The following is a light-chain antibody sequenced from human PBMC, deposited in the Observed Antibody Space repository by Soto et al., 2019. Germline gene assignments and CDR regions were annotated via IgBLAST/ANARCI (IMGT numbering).Light chain of an antibody. Sequence: QSVLTQPASVSGSPGQSITISCTGTKYDIGAYNFVSWYQQHPGKAPKLMIYEVSNRPSGVSNRFSGSKSGSTASLTISGLQTEDEADYHCSSYSSSSIPYVFGTGTKLTVL. J-gene: IGLJ1*01. CDR2: EVS. V-gene: IGLV2-14*01. CDR3: SSYSSSSIPYV. CDR1: KYDIGAYNF.